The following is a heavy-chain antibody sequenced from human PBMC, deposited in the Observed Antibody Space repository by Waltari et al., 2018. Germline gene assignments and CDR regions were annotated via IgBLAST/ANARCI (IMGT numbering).Heavy chain of an antibody. D-gene: IGHD6-19*01. CDR2: ISYDGSNK. CDR1: GCTFSSYA. CDR3: ARALEGIAVANDLDY. V-gene: IGHV3-30-3*01. J-gene: IGHJ4*02. Sequence: QVQLVESGGGVVQPGRSLRLSCAASGCTFSSYAMHWVRQAPGKGLEWVAVISYDGSNKYYADSVKGRFTISRDNSKNTLYLQMNSLRAEDTAVYYCARALEGIAVANDLDYWGQGTLVTVSS.